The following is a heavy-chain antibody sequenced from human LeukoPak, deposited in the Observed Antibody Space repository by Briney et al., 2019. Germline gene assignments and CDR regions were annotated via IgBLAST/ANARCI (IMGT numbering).Heavy chain of an antibody. CDR3: ARSFCSSTSCYGASYYYYYMDV. D-gene: IGHD2-2*01. Sequence: PVKVSCKASRGTFSRYAISWVRQAPGQGLEWMGRIIPIFGAANYAQKFQDRVTITADKSTSTAYMELSSLRSEDTAVYYCARSFCSSTSCYGASYYYYYMDVGGKGTTVTVSS. CDR1: RGTFSRYA. V-gene: IGHV1-69*06. J-gene: IGHJ6*03. CDR2: IIPIFGAA.